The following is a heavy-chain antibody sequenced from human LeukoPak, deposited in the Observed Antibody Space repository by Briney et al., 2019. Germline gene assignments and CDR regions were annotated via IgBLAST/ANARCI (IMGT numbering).Heavy chain of an antibody. J-gene: IGHJ4*02. Sequence: GGSLRLSCAASGFTFSSYAMHWVRQAPGKGLEWVAVISYDGGNKYYADSVKGRFTISRDNSKNTLYLQMNSLRAEDTAVYYCARDRGYSYGPPSYYFDYWGQGTLVTVSS. CDR1: GFTFSSYA. V-gene: IGHV3-30-3*01. CDR2: ISYDGGNK. CDR3: ARDRGYSYGPPSYYFDY. D-gene: IGHD5-18*01.